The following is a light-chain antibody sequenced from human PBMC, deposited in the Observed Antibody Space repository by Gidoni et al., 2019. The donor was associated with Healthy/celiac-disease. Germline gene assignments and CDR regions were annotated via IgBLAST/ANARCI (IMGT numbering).Light chain of an antibody. CDR3: QQGYSTPT. CDR2: AAS. CDR1: QSISNY. J-gene: IGKJ4*01. Sequence: DIQMTQSPSSLSASVGDRLTITCRASQSISNYLNWYQQKPGKAPKLLIYAASSLQSGVPSRCSSSGSGTDFTLTISRLQPEDFATYCCQQGYSTPTFGGGTKVEIK. V-gene: IGKV1-39*01.